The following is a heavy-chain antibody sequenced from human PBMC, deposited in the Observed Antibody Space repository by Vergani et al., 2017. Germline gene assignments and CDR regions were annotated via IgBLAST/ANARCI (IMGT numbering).Heavy chain of an antibody. V-gene: IGHV3-15*01. CDR3: TTDPSFSYDSSGYYGY. D-gene: IGHD3-22*01. Sequence: EVQLVESGGGLVKPGGSLRLSCAASGFTFSNAWMSWVRQAPGKGREWVGRIKSKTDGGTTDYAAPVKGRFTISRDDSKNTLYLQMNSLKTEDTAVYYCTTDPSFSYDSSGYYGYWGQGTLVTVSS. CDR2: IKSKTDGGTT. J-gene: IGHJ4*02. CDR1: GFTFSNAW.